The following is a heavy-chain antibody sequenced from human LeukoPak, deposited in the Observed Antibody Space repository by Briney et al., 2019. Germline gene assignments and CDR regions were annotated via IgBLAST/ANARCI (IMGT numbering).Heavy chain of an antibody. Sequence: SETLSLTCTVSGGSISSSSYYWGWIRQPPGKGLEWIGSIYYSGSTYYNPSLKSRVTISVDTSKNQFSLKLSSVTAADTAVYYCGRGSSSRGIYWGQGTLVTVSS. D-gene: IGHD6-6*01. J-gene: IGHJ4*02. CDR2: IYYSGST. CDR3: GRGSSSRGIY. CDR1: GGSISSSSYY. V-gene: IGHV4-39*01.